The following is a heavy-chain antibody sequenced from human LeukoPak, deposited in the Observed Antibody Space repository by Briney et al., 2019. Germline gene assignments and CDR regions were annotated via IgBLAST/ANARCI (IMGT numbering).Heavy chain of an antibody. J-gene: IGHJ4*02. D-gene: IGHD2-2*02. Sequence: SVKVSCKASGGTFSSYAISWVRQAPGQGLEWMGGIIPIFGTANYAQKFQGRVTITADESTSTAYMELSSLRSEDTAVYYCARGSYCSGTSCYRGYSYGFYYFDYWGQGTLVTVSS. CDR2: IIPIFGTA. CDR3: ARGSYCSGTSCYRGYSYGFYYFDY. V-gene: IGHV1-69*01. CDR1: GGTFSSYA.